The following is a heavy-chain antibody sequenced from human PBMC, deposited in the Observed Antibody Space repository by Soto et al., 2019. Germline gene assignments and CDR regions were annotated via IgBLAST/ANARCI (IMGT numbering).Heavy chain of an antibody. CDR3: ARDGSGYCISTNCYAGSFGYYYGSDV. V-gene: IGHV3-30*03. D-gene: IGHD2-2*01. CDR1: GFTFSSYS. J-gene: IGHJ6*02. CDR2: LSYDGGNK. Sequence: GGSLRLSCAASGFTFSSYSMNWVRQAPGKGLEWVAVLSYDGGNKYYADSVKGRFTISRDNSKNTLYLQMNSLRTEDTAVYYCARDGSGYCISTNCYAGSFGYYYGSDVWGQGTTVTVSS.